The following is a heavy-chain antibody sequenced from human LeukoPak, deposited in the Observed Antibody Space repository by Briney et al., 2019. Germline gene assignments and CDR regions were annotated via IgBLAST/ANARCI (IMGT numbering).Heavy chain of an antibody. CDR1: GYTFAGYY. V-gene: IGHV1-2*02. CDR3: AATYQLPPRFDY. J-gene: IGHJ4*02. CDR2: INPNSGGT. D-gene: IGHD2-2*01. Sequence: GASVKVSCKASGYTFAGYYMHWVRQAPGQGLEWMGWINPNSGGTNYAQKFQGRVTMTRDTSISTAYMELSRLRSDNTAVYYCAATYQLPPRFDYWGQGTLVTVSS.